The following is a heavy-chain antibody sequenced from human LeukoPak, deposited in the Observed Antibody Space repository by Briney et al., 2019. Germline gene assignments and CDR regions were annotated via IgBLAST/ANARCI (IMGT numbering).Heavy chain of an antibody. J-gene: IGHJ2*01. Sequence: GGSLRLSCAASGFTLSSYAMSWVRQAPGKGLEWVSAISVSGNTYHADSVKGRFTISRDSSKNTLYLQMNSLRAEDTAVYYCASRTYYDILTGYYQDWYFDLWGRGTLVTVSS. CDR1: GFTLSSYA. V-gene: IGHV3-23*01. CDR2: ISVSGNT. D-gene: IGHD3-9*01. CDR3: ASRTYYDILTGYYQDWYFDL.